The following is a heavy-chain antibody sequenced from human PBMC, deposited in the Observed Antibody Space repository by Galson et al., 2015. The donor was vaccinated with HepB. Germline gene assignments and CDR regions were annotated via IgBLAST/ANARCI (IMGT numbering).Heavy chain of an antibody. CDR2: ISYDGGTS. D-gene: IGHD1-26*01. J-gene: IGHJ6*02. V-gene: IGHV3-30*18. Sequence: SLRLSCAASGFSFSNYGMHWVRQAPGKGLEWVAVISYDGGTSYYGDSVTGRFTISRDNSKNTLYLQMNSLSADDTAVYYCAKEQRVSGNYINAPFNDGRDVWGQGTTALVYS. CDR3: AKEQRVSGNYINAPFNDGRDV. CDR1: GFSFSNYG.